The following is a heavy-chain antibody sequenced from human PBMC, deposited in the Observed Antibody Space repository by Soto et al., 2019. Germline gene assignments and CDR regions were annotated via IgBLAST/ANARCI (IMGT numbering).Heavy chain of an antibody. J-gene: IGHJ5*02. V-gene: IGHV1-69*13. CDR1: GGTFSSYA. CDR3: AHMKTGWFDP. CDR2: IIPIFGTA. Sequence: GASVKVSCKASGGTFSSYAISWVRQAPGQGLEWMGGIIPIFGTANYAQKFQGRVTITADESTSTAYMELSSLRPEDTAVYYCAHMKTGWFDPWGQGTLVTVSS.